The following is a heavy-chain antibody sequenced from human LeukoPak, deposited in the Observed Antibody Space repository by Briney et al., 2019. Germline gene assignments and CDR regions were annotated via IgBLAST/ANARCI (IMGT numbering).Heavy chain of an antibody. CDR2: IIPILGIA. Sequence: SVKVSFKASGGTSSSYAISWVRQAPGQGLEWMGRIIPILGIANYAQKFQGRVTITADKSTSTAYMELSSLRSEDTAVYYCARFSTSAYYYYGMDVWGQGTTVTVSS. CDR3: ARFSTSAYYYYGMDV. CDR1: GGTSSSYA. V-gene: IGHV1-69*04. J-gene: IGHJ6*02.